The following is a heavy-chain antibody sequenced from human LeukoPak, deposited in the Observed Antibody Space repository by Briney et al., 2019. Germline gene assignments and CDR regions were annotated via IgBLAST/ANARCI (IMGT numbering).Heavy chain of an antibody. CDR3: TRGGLGTTVTTTYFDI. D-gene: IGHD4-17*01. CDR1: GFTFGDYA. V-gene: IGHV3-49*03. J-gene: IGHJ3*02. Sequence: GGSLRLSCTASGFTFGDYAMSWFRQAPGKGLEWVGFIRSKAYGGTTEYAASVKGRFTISRDDSKSIAYLQMNSLKTEDTAVYYCTRGGLGTTVTTTYFDIWGQGTMVTVSS. CDR2: IRSKAYGGTT.